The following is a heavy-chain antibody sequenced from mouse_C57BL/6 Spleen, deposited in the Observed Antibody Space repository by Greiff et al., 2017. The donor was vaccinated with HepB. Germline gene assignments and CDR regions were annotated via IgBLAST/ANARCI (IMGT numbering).Heavy chain of an antibody. CDR1: GYTFTSYG. CDR3: ARSSRYYGSLYWYFDV. J-gene: IGHJ1*03. Sequence: VQLQQSGAELARPGASVKLSCKASGYTFTSYGISWVKQRTGQGLEWIGEIYPRSGNTYYNEKFKGKATLTADKSSSTAYMELRSLTSEDSAVYFCARSSRYYGSLYWYFDVWGTGTTVTVSS. V-gene: IGHV1-81*01. D-gene: IGHD1-1*01. CDR2: IYPRSGNT.